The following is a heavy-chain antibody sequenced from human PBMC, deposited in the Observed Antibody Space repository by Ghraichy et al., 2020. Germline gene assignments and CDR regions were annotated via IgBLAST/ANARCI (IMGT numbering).Heavy chain of an antibody. Sequence: SETLSLTCAVYGGSFSGYYWSWIRQPPGKGLEWIGEINHSGSTNYNPSLKSRVTISVDTSKNQFSLKLSSVTAADTAVYYCARGTEGDSSSWYRSRDSYSSSGMDVWGQRTTVTVSS. J-gene: IGHJ6*02. CDR3: ARGTEGDSSSWYRSRDSYSSSGMDV. V-gene: IGHV4-34*01. CDR1: GGSFSGYY. CDR2: INHSGST. D-gene: IGHD6-13*01.